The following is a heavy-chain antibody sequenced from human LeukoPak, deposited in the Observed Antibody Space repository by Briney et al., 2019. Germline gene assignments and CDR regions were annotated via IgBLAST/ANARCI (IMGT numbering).Heavy chain of an antibody. Sequence: GGTLRLSCAASGFTFSSYGMSWVRQAPGKELEWVSAISGSGGSTYYADSVKGRFTISRDNSKNTLYLQMNSLRAEDTAVYYCAKARIAAAGTPKWFDPWGQGTLVTVSS. CDR1: GFTFSSYG. D-gene: IGHD6-13*01. CDR2: ISGSGGST. CDR3: AKARIAAAGTPKWFDP. V-gene: IGHV3-23*01. J-gene: IGHJ5*02.